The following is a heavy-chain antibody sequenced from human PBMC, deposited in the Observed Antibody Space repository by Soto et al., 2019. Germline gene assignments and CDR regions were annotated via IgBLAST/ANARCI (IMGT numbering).Heavy chain of an antibody. V-gene: IGHV4-59*01. CDR3: ARENYYGSGTYFRLDV. CDR2: LYDSGST. CDR1: GDSISTYY. J-gene: IGHJ6*02. D-gene: IGHD3-10*01. Sequence: SETLSLTCTVSGDSISTYYWSWIRQPPGKGLEWIGYLYDSGSTHYNPSLKSRVTISEDTSKNQFSLKLTSVTAADTAVYYCARENYYGSGTYFRLDVWGQGTRVTVSS.